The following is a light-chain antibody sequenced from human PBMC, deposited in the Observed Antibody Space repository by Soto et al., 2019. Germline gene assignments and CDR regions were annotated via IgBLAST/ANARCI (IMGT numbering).Light chain of an antibody. CDR2: NNN. CDR3: SSWDGSLSGYV. J-gene: IGLJ1*01. V-gene: IGLV1-47*02. Sequence: QSVLTQQPSASGTPGKGVTISCSGSSSNIGSNYVYWYQQLPGTAPKLLIYNNNQRPSGVPDRFSASKSGTSASLAIRGLRSDDEADYYCSSWDGSLSGYVFGAGTKVTVL. CDR1: SSNIGSNY.